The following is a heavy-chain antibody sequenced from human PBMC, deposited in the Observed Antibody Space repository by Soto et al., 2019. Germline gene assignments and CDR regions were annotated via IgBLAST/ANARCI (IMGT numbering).Heavy chain of an antibody. CDR3: ARTRSRGDYVLYAFDI. CDR2: IIPILGIA. V-gene: IGHV1-69*02. CDR1: GGTFSSYT. D-gene: IGHD4-17*01. Sequence: QVQLVHSGAEVKKPGSSVKVSCKASGGTFSSYTISWVRQAPGQGLEWMGRIIPILGIANYAQKFQGRVTITADKSQSTAYMELSSLRSEDTAVYYCARTRSRGDYVLYAFDIWGQGTMVTVSS. J-gene: IGHJ3*02.